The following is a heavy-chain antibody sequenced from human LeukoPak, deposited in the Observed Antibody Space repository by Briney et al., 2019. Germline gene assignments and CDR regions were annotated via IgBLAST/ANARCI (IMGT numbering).Heavy chain of an antibody. CDR1: GGSFSGYY. Sequence: SETLSLTCAVYGGSFSGYYWSWIRQPPGKGLEWIGEINHSGRTNYNPSLKSRVTISVDTSKNQFSLKLSSVTAADTAVYYCARRRYDILTGYRKGYFDYWGQGTLVTVSS. CDR3: ARRRYDILTGYRKGYFDY. J-gene: IGHJ4*02. V-gene: IGHV4-34*01. CDR2: INHSGRT. D-gene: IGHD3-9*01.